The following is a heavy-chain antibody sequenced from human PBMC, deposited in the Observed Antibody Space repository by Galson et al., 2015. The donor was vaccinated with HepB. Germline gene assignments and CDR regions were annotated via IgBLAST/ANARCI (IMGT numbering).Heavy chain of an antibody. CDR2: ITSSSTYM. Sequence: SLRLSCAASGFTFDSHNMHWVRQAPGKGLEWVSSITSSSTYMFYADSVKGRSTISRDNAKSSLYLDIDSLGAEDTAIYYCARAPYGDPHYFDYWGQGTLVTVSS. V-gene: IGHV3-21*01. J-gene: IGHJ4*02. CDR3: ARAPYGDPHYFDY. CDR1: GFTFDSHN. D-gene: IGHD4-17*01.